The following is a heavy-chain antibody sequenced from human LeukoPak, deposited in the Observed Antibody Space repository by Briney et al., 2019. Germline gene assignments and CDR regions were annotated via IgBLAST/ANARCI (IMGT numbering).Heavy chain of an antibody. J-gene: IGHJ3*02. V-gene: IGHV1-69*04. CDR1: GGTFSSYA. Sequence: PWASVKVSCKASGGTFSSYAISWVRQAPGQGLEWMGRIIPILGIANYAQKFQGRVTITADKSTSTAYMELSSLRSEDTAVYYCARNENPLIVVPAGYAFDIWGQGTMVTVSS. CDR2: IIPILGIA. CDR3: ARNENPLIVVPAGYAFDI. D-gene: IGHD2-2*01.